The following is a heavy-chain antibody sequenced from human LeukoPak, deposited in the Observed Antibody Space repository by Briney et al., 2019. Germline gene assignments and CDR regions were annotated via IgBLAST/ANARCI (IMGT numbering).Heavy chain of an antibody. CDR3: VKVGTSGWPGPYYFDC. D-gene: IGHD6-19*01. V-gene: IGHV3-64D*06. CDR2: INNNGGTT. J-gene: IGHJ4*02. Sequence: GGSLRLSCSASGFTFTSYAMHWVRQAPGKGLQYVSAINNNGGTTFYADSMKGRFTISRDNSKNTLYLQMSSLRAEDTAVYYCVKVGTSGWPGPYYFDCWGQGTLVTVSS. CDR1: GFTFTSYA.